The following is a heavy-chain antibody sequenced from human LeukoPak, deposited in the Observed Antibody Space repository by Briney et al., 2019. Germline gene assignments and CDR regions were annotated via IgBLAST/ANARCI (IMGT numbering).Heavy chain of an antibody. CDR3: VKEYHSRGFGAYFDY. V-gene: IGHV3-30*18. D-gene: IGHD3-3*01. Sequence: TGGSLRLSCAASGFTVSSNYMSWVRQAPGKGLEWVAVISSDGSIKVYADSVKGRFTLSRDNSINTVDLQMNSLRAEDTAVYYCVKEYHSRGFGAYFDYWGQGTLVTVSS. CDR1: GFTVSSNY. CDR2: ISSDGSIK. J-gene: IGHJ4*02.